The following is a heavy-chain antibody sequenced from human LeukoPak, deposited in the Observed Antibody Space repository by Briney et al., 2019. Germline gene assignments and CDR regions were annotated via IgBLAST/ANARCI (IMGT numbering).Heavy chain of an antibody. V-gene: IGHV3-48*03. Sequence: PGGSLRLSCAASGFTFSSYEMNWVRQAPGKGLEWVSYISSSGSTRYYADSVKGRFTISRDNAKNSLYLQMNSLRAEDTAVYYCARELRYDFWSGFDYWGQGTLVTVSS. D-gene: IGHD3-3*01. CDR3: ARELRYDFWSGFDY. CDR2: ISSSGSTR. J-gene: IGHJ4*02. CDR1: GFTFSSYE.